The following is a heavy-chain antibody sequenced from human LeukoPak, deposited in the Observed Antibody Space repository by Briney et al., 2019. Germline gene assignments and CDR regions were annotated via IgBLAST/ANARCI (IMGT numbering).Heavy chain of an antibody. CDR2: IYSGGST. CDR3: ARGLFWSGFYPLDY. V-gene: IGHV3-53*01. Sequence: GGSLRLSCAASGFTVSSNYMSWVRQAPGKGLEWVSVIYSGGSTYYADSVKGRFTISRDNSKNTLYLQMNSLRAEDTAVYYCARGLFWSGFYPLDYWGQGTLVTVSS. CDR1: GFTVSSNY. D-gene: IGHD3-3*01. J-gene: IGHJ4*02.